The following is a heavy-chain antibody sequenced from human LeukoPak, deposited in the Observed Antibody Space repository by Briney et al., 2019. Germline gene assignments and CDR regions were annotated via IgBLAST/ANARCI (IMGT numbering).Heavy chain of an antibody. J-gene: IGHJ4*02. V-gene: IGHV4-39*07. CDR1: GGSISSSSYY. CDR2: IYYSGST. Sequence: SETLSLTCTVSGGSISSSSYYWGWIRQPPGKGLEWIGSIYYSGSTYYNPSLKSRVTISVDTSKNQFSLKLSSVTAADTAVYYCARGLGSNSGWYPVWGQGTLVTVSS. D-gene: IGHD6-19*01. CDR3: ARGLGSNSGWYPV.